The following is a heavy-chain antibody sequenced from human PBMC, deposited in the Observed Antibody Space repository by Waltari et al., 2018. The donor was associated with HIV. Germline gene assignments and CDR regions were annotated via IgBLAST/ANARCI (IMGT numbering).Heavy chain of an antibody. CDR2: INPNSGGT. CDR3: ARAAAGGNWFDP. V-gene: IGHV1-2*02. J-gene: IGHJ5*02. Sequence: QVQLVQSGAEVKKPGASVKVSCKASGYTFTGYYMHWVRQAPGQGLEWMGWINPNSGGTNLAQKFQGRVTMTRDTSISTAYMELSRLRSDDTAVYCCARAAAGGNWFDPWGQGTLVTVSS. D-gene: IGHD1-26*01. CDR1: GYTFTGYY.